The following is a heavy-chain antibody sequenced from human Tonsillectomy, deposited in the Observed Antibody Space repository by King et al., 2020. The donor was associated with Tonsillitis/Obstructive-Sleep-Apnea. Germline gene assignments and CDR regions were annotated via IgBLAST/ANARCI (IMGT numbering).Heavy chain of an antibody. CDR1: GFTFSSYE. CDR2: ISSSGSTV. Sequence: VQLVESGGGLVQPGGSLRLSCAASGFTFSSYEMNWVRQAPGKGLEWVSYISSSGSTVYYADSVKGRFTISRDNAKNSLYLQMNSLRAEDTAVYYCARVGGTVVTGYFDLWGRGTLVTVSS. D-gene: IGHD4-23*01. V-gene: IGHV3-48*03. J-gene: IGHJ2*01. CDR3: ARVGGTVVTGYFDL.